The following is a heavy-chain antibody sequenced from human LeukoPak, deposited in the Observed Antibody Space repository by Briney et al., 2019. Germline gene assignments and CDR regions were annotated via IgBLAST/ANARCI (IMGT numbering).Heavy chain of an antibody. CDR2: MSPNSGNT. V-gene: IGHV1-8*01. D-gene: IGHD5-12*01. CDR1: GYTFTSYD. J-gene: IGHJ4*02. Sequence: GASVKVSCKASGYTFTSYDINWVRQATGQGLEWMGWMSPNSGNTGYAQKFQGRITMTKNTSISTAYMELSSLRSEDTAVYYCARGQSRGYGFDYWGQGTLVTVSS. CDR3: ARGQSRGYGFDY.